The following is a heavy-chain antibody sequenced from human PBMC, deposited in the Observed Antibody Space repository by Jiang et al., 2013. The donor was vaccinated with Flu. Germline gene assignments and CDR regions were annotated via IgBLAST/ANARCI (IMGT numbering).Heavy chain of an antibody. J-gene: IGHJ4*02. Sequence: SLTCTVSGGSISSGDHYWNWIRQSPERGLEWIGYIFYSGTTSYNPSLESRVAMSVDRSKNQFSLRLNSVTAADTAVYYCTRRRFLGQQDDYWGQGTLVTVSS. CDR3: TRRRFLGQQDDY. CDR2: IFYSGTT. CDR1: GGSISSGDHY. V-gene: IGHV4-30-4*01. D-gene: IGHD6-13*01.